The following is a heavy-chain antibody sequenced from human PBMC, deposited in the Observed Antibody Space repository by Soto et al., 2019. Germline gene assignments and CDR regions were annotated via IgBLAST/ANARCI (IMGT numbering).Heavy chain of an antibody. Sequence: GGSLRLSCAASGFTFSSYSMNWVRQAPGKGLEWVSYISSSSSTIYYADSVKGRFTISRDNAKNSLYLQMNSLRDEDTAVYYCAREFGTYYDFWSGYYNWFDPWGQGTLVTVSS. V-gene: IGHV3-48*02. CDR1: GFTFSSYS. CDR3: AREFGTYYDFWSGYYNWFDP. J-gene: IGHJ5*02. D-gene: IGHD3-3*01. CDR2: ISSSSSTI.